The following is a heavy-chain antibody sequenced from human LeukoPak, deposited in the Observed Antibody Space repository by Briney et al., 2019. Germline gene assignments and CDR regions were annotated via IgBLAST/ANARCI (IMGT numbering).Heavy chain of an antibody. CDR2: FDPEDGET. D-gene: IGHD3-10*01. CDR1: GYTLNELS. CDR3: ATAYYASGGYYYYGMDV. J-gene: IGHJ6*02. Sequence: GASVKVSCKVSGYTLNELSMHWVRQAPGKGLEWMGGFDPEDGETIYAQKFQGRVTMTEDTSTDTAYMELSSLRSEDTAVYYCATAYYASGGYYYYGMDVWGQGTTVTVSS. V-gene: IGHV1-24*01.